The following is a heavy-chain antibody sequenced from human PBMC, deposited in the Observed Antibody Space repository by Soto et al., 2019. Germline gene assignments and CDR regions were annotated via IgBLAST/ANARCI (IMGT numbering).Heavy chain of an antibody. CDR3: AKDRGVRYGSGSYYGTDV. Sequence: EVQLVESGGGLVQPGRSLRLSCAASGFTFNDYAMHWVRQAPGKGLEWVSGISWNSGRIVYADSVKGRFTISRDNAKNALYLQMSSLRAEDTALYYCAKDRGVRYGSGSYYGTDVWGQGTTVTVSS. CDR1: GFTFNDYA. V-gene: IGHV3-9*01. J-gene: IGHJ6*02. D-gene: IGHD6-19*01. CDR2: ISWNSGRI.